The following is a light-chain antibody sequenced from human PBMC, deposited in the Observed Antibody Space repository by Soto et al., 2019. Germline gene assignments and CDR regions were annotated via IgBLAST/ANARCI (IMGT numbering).Light chain of an antibody. CDR2: AAS. J-gene: IGKJ3*01. V-gene: IGKV1-9*01. CDR3: PQVNSYPPFS. CDR1: QGIGFY. Sequence: IQLTQSPSSLSASVGDRVTITCRASQGIGFYLAWYQQKPGNAPKLLIYAASTLQSGAPSKFSGSGSGTNFTLTISGLQTEDFETSYCPQVNSYPPFSFGPGTKVDIK.